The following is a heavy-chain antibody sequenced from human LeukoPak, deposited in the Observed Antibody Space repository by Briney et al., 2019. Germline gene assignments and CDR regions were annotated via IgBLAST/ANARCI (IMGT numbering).Heavy chain of an antibody. CDR1: GFTFSSYS. CDR3: ARDYSGYDLRYFDS. V-gene: IGHV3-48*01. J-gene: IGHJ4*02. D-gene: IGHD5-12*01. CDR2: ISSSSSTI. Sequence: GGSLRLSCAASGFTFSSYSMNWVRQAPGKGLEWVSYISSSSSTIYYADSVKGRFTISRDNAKNSLYLLMNSLRAEDTAMYYCARDYSGYDLRYFDSWGQGTLVTVSS.